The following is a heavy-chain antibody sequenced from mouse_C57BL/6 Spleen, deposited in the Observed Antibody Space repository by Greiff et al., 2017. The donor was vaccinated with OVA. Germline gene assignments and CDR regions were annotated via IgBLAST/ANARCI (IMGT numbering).Heavy chain of an antibody. J-gene: IGHJ2*01. CDR3: ARDKGYGSSYGYFDY. V-gene: IGHV5-16*01. Sequence: EVNVVESEGGLVQPGSSMKLSCTASGFTFSDYYMAWVRQVPEKGLEWVANINYDGSSTYYLDSLKSRFIISRDNAKNILYLQMSSLKSEDTATYYCARDKGYGSSYGYFDYWGQGTTLTVSS. D-gene: IGHD1-1*01. CDR1: GFTFSDYY. CDR2: INYDGSST.